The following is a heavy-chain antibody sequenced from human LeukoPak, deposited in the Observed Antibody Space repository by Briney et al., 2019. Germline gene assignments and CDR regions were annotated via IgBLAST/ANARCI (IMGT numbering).Heavy chain of an antibody. CDR1: GYTFTSYG. Sequence: ASVKVSCKASGYTFTSYGISWVRQAPGQGLEWMGWISAYNGNTNYAQKLQGRVTMTTDTSTSTAYMELRSLRSDDTAVYYCARDLGWVVVVAATYYYYMDVWGRDHGHRLL. CDR2: ISAYNGNT. CDR3: ARDLGWVVVVAATYYYYMDV. D-gene: IGHD2-15*01. V-gene: IGHV1-18*01. J-gene: IGHJ6*03.